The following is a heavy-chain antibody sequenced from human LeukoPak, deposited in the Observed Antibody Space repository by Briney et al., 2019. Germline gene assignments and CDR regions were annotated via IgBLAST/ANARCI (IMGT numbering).Heavy chain of an antibody. CDR3: ARGLDGAKDRKRFDY. J-gene: IGHJ4*02. Sequence: GGSLRLSCAASGFTFSSYEMNWVRQAPGKGLEWVSYISSSGSTIYYADSVKGRFTISRDNAKNSLYLQMNSLRAEDTAVYYCARGLDGAKDRKRFDYWGQGTLGTVSS. D-gene: IGHD5-24*01. CDR2: ISSSGSTI. V-gene: IGHV3-48*03. CDR1: GFTFSSYE.